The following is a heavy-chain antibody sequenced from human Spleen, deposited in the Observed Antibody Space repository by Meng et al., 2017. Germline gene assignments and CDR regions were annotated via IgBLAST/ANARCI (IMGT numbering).Heavy chain of an antibody. Sequence: NPSEPLAPTCFVSGGSLSDYYLSEIRQPSGRGLEWIGDISYSGSTRYTSSLMSRVTISVDTSKNQFSLKLSSVTAADTAVYYCASQEESGWYAYPGYWGQGTLVTVSS. V-gene: IGHV4-59*01. CDR1: GGSLSDYY. CDR2: ISYSGST. D-gene: IGHD6-19*01. J-gene: IGHJ4*02. CDR3: ASQEESGWYAYPGY.